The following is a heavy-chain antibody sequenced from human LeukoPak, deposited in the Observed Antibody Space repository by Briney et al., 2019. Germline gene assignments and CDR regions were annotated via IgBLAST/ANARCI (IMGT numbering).Heavy chain of an antibody. J-gene: IGHJ4*02. D-gene: IGHD2/OR15-2a*01. CDR1: GFTFSSYS. CDR3: ARDAFLSSPEPIYYFDY. Sequence: SGGSLRLSCAASGFTFSSYSMNWVRQAPRKGLEWVSSISSSSSYIYYADSVKGRFTISRDNAKNSLYLQMNSLRAEDTAVYYCARDAFLSSPEPIYYFDYWGQGTLVTVSS. CDR2: ISSSSSYI. V-gene: IGHV3-21*01.